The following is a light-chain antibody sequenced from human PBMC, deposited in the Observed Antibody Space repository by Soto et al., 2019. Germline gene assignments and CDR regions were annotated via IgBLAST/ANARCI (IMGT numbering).Light chain of an antibody. CDR3: LQYNKWPLT. CDR1: QSVSSD. J-gene: IGKJ4*01. Sequence: EIVLTQCPYTLSLSPGERSIVSFMASQSVSSDLAWYKQKPGEAPRLLIYGASPRATGFPARFGGSGSGTEFTLTISSLQSEDFAVYYCLQYNKWPLTFGGGTKVDIK. CDR2: GAS. V-gene: IGKV3-15*01.